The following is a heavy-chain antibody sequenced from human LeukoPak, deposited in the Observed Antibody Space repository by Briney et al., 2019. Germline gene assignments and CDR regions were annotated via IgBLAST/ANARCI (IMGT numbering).Heavy chain of an antibody. D-gene: IGHD5-12*01. CDR2: NDYSGNT. V-gene: IGHV4-59*01. Sequence: NPSETLSLTCAVYGGSFSGYYWTWIRQPPGKGLEWIGYNDYSGNTNYDPSLKSRVTTSVDTSKNQFSLKVSSVTAADTAVYYCARDRRRDRLHAFDIWGQGTMVTVSS. CDR1: GGSFSGYY. CDR3: ARDRRRDRLHAFDI. J-gene: IGHJ3*02.